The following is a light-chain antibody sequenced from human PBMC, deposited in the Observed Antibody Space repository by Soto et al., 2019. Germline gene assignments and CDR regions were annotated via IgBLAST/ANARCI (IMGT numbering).Light chain of an antibody. V-gene: IGKV2-28*01. CDR3: MQGLQTHRT. Sequence: DLVMTQSPLSLPVTPGEPASISCRSTQSLLHSDGVNSLDWYLQKPGQSPQLLIYSGSNRASGVPERFSGSGSGTDFALRISRVEAGDVGVYYCMQGLQTHRTFGQGTKVEIK. CDR2: SGS. J-gene: IGKJ1*01. CDR1: QSLLHSDGVNS.